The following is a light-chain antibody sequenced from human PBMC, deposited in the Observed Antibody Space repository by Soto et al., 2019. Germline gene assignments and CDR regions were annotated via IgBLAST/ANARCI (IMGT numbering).Light chain of an antibody. CDR3: QQYNNWTPWT. V-gene: IGKV3-15*01. J-gene: IGKJ1*01. Sequence: IVVTQSPSRLSVSPWERATLSCSASQRVSRNLAWYQQKPGQAPRLLIYDASTRATGIPDRFSGSGSETEFTLTISSLQSEDYAIYYCQQYNNWTPWTFGQGTKVDIK. CDR1: QRVSRN. CDR2: DAS.